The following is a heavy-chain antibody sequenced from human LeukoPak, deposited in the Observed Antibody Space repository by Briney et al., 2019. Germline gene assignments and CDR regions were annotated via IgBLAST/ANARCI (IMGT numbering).Heavy chain of an antibody. Sequence: SVKVSFKSSGGTFISHPISWVRLAPGQGLEWMGRIIPSLGIANYAQKFQGRVTITAGKSTSTAYMELSSLRSEDTAVYYCATFSGGSCFSRDWFDAWGQGTLVTVSS. CDR3: ATFSGGSCFSRDWFDA. V-gene: IGHV1-69*02. CDR1: GGTFISHP. D-gene: IGHD2-15*01. CDR2: IIPSLGIA. J-gene: IGHJ5*02.